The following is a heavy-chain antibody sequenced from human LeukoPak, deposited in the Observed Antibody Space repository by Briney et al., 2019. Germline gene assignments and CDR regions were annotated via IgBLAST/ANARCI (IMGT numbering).Heavy chain of an antibody. V-gene: IGHV3-30*04. J-gene: IGHJ4*02. CDR3: ARSRYSYGPSDFDY. Sequence: GRSLRLSCAASGFTFSSYAMHWVRQAPGKGLEWVAVILYDGSNKYYADSVKGRFTISRDNSKNTLYLQMNSLRAEDTAVYYCARSRYSYGPSDFDYWGQGTLVTVSS. CDR1: GFTFSSYA. D-gene: IGHD5-18*01. CDR2: ILYDGSNK.